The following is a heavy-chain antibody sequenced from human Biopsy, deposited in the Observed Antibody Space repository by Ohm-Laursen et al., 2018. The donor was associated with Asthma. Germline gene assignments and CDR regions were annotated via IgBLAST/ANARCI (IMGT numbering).Heavy chain of an antibody. Sequence: SLRLSCAASGFTFSSYAMHWVRQAPGKGLEWVAVISYDGSNKYYADSVKGRFTISRNNSKNTLYLQMNSLRAEDTAVYYCARDLHPTNHLGELSEGFDYWGQGTLVTVSS. CDR2: ISYDGSNK. D-gene: IGHD3-16*02. CDR3: ARDLHPTNHLGELSEGFDY. V-gene: IGHV3-30-3*01. J-gene: IGHJ4*02. CDR1: GFTFSSYA.